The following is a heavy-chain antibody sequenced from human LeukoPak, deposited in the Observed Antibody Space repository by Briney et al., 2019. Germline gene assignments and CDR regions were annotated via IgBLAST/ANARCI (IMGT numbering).Heavy chain of an antibody. Sequence: GGSLRLSCAASGFTFSSYDMHWVRQATGKGLEWVSAIGTAGDTYYPGSVKGRFTISRENAKNSLYLQMSSLRAGDTAVYYCARGIGNDFYYYGMDVWGQGTTVTVSS. CDR1: GFTFSSYD. V-gene: IGHV3-13*01. D-gene: IGHD3/OR15-3a*01. J-gene: IGHJ6*02. CDR2: IGTAGDT. CDR3: ARGIGNDFYYYGMDV.